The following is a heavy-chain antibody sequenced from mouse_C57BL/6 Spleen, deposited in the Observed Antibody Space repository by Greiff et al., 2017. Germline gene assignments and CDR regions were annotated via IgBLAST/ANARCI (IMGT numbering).Heavy chain of an antibody. V-gene: IGHV1-18*01. CDR2: INPNNGGT. J-gene: IGHJ3*01. CDR1: GYTFTDYN. Sequence: EVQLQQSGPELVKPGASVKIPCKASGYTFTDYNMDWVKQSHGKSLEWIGDINPNNGGTIYNQKFKGKATLTVDKSSSTAYMELRSLTSEDTAVDYCARGLGRGFAYWGQGTLVTVSA. CDR3: ARGLGRGFAY. D-gene: IGHD4-1*01.